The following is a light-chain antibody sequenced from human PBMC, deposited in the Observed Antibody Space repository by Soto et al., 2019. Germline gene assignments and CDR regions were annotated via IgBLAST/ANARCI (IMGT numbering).Light chain of an antibody. J-gene: IGKJ2*01. CDR1: QSIRSSS. V-gene: IGKV3-20*01. Sequence: EIVLTQSPGTLSLSPGERATLSCRASQSIRSSSLAWYQQKPGQAPRLLIYGGSSRATGIPDRFSGGGSGTDFSLTISRLETEDFAVYYCQQYNRSPYTFGQGSKLE. CDR2: GGS. CDR3: QQYNRSPYT.